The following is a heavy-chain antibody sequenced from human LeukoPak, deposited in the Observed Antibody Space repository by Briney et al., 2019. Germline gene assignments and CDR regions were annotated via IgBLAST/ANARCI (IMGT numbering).Heavy chain of an antibody. J-gene: IGHJ4*02. CDR2: INHSGST. V-gene: IGHV4-38-2*02. CDR3: ARRSSSWRGGPTHY. Sequence: SETLSLTCTVSGYSISSGYYWGWIRQSPGKGLEWIGEINHSGSTNYNPSLKSRVTISVDTSKNQFSLKLSSVTAADTAVYYCARRSSSWRGGPTHYWGQGTLVTVSS. D-gene: IGHD3-10*01. CDR1: GYSISSGYY.